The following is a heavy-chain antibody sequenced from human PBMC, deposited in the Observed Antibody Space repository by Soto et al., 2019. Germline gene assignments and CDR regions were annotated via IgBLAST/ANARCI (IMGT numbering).Heavy chain of an antibody. Sequence: QVQLVESGAGLVKPGGSLRLSCAASGFTFSDYYMSWIRQAPGKGLEWVSYISSSGRTRYFADPVKGRFTISRDNATNPLYLQMNSLRAEHTAVYYCARDQTYCMYVWCQGTTVTV. J-gene: IGHJ6*02. CDR3: ARDQTYCMYV. CDR1: GFTFSDYY. CDR2: ISSSGRTR. V-gene: IGHV3-11*01.